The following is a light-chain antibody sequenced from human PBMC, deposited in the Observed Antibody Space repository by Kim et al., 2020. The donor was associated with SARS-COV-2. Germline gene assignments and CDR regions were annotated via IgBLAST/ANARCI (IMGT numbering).Light chain of an antibody. CDR2: YES. CDR1: TIGSNS. V-gene: IGLV3-21*04. CDR3: QVWDSSSDHPT. Sequence: APGTTARITFGGNTIGSNSVHWYQQRPGQAPVVVIKYESDRPSGIPERFSGSKSGNTATLIITRVEAGDEADYYCQVWDSSSDHPTFGGGTKLTVL. J-gene: IGLJ2*01.